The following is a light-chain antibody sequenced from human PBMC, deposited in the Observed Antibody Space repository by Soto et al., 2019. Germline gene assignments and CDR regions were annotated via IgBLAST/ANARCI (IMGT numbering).Light chain of an antibody. CDR2: AVS. V-gene: IGLV2-14*01. Sequence: QSALTQPDSVSGSPGQSITISCTGTSSDVGGYNHVSWYQHSPGKAPKLILFAVSDRPSGVSHRFSGSKSGNTASLTISGLQAEYEADYYCCSYSSLSTVVFGGGTKLTVL. CDR3: CSYSSLSTVV. J-gene: IGLJ2*01. CDR1: SSDVGGYNH.